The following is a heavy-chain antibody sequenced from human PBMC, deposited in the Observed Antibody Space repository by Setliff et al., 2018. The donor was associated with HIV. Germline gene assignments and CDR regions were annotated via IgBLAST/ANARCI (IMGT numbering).Heavy chain of an antibody. CDR3: ARVGRAYSGDMDV. CDR1: GGSVSGFY. CDR2: IKHGGSA. Sequence: SETLSLTCAVYGGSVSGFYWTWIRQPPGKGLQWIGEIKHGGSANYNPSLKSRVTISIDTSKSQFSLKRSSVTAADTAVYFCARVGRAYSGDMDVWGKGTTVTVSS. J-gene: IGHJ6*03. D-gene: IGHD2-21*01. V-gene: IGHV4-34*01.